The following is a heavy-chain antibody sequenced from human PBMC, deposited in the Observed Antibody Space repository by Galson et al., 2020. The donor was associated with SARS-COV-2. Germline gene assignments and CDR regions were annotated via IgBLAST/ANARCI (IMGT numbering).Heavy chain of an antibody. CDR3: ARGNIVVVTAPGYFDL. D-gene: IGHD2-21*02. Sequence: SETLSLTCAVYGGSFSGYCWSWIRQPPGKGLEWIWEINHSGSTNYNPSRTSRVTISVDTSKNQFSLKLNSVTAADTAVYYCARGNIVVVTAPGYFDLWGRGTRVTVSS. V-gene: IGHV4-34*01. J-gene: IGHJ2*01. CDR2: INHSGST. CDR1: GGSFSGYC.